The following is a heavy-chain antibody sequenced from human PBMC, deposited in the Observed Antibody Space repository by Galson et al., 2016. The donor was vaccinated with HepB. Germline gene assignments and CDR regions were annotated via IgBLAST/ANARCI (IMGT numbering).Heavy chain of an antibody. Sequence: SLRLSCAASGFSFDTSEMNWVRQAPGKGLEWIPYIRNSDGIVYYADFVEGRFIISRDNAKKSLYLEVSSLRAEGTAVYYCVKGMRSEDYGSGSYYARSNWFDSWGQGTLVTVSS. CDR1: GFSFDTSE. D-gene: IGHD3-10*01. CDR2: IRNSDGIV. CDR3: VKGMRSEDYGSGSYYARSNWFDS. V-gene: IGHV3-48*03. J-gene: IGHJ5*01.